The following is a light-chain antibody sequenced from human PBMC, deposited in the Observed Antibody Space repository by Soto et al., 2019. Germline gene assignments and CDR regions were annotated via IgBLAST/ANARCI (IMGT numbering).Light chain of an antibody. Sequence: DIQMTQSPSTLSASVGDRVTITCRANQSVNSWLAWYQQKPGKAPNLLIYKASSLESGVPSRFSGSGSGTEFTRTISSLQPDDFATYYCQHYNIYPYTFGQGTKLEIK. J-gene: IGKJ2*01. CDR1: QSVNSW. V-gene: IGKV1-5*03. CDR2: KAS. CDR3: QHYNIYPYT.